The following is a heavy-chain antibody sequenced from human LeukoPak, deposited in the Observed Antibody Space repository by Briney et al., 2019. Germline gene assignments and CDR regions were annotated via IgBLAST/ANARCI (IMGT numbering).Heavy chain of an antibody. D-gene: IGHD6-19*01. J-gene: IGHJ6*02. CDR1: GGTFSSYA. CDR2: IIPIFGTA. CDR3: ARGPVAGTGVYYYYGMDV. Sequence: SVKVSCKASGGTFSSYAISWVRQAPGQGLEWMGGIIPIFGTANYAQKFQGRVTITADESTSTAYMELSSLRSEDTAVYYCARGPVAGTGVYYYYGMDVWGQGTTVTASS. V-gene: IGHV1-69*13.